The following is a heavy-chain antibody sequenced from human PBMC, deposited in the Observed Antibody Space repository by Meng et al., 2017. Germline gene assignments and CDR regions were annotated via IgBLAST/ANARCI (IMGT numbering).Heavy chain of an antibody. Sequence: GESLKISCAASGFTFSSYAMHWVRQAPGQGLEWVAVISYDGSNKYYADSVKGRFTISRDNSKNTLYLQMNSLRAEDTAVYYCARVSDSSGYLDAFDIWGQGTMVTVSS. J-gene: IGHJ3*02. D-gene: IGHD3-22*01. CDR1: GFTFSSYA. V-gene: IGHV3-30*04. CDR2: ISYDGSNK. CDR3: ARVSDSSGYLDAFDI.